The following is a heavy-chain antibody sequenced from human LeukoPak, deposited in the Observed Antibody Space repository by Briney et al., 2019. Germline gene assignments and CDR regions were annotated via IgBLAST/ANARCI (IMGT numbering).Heavy chain of an antibody. CDR3: ARLTKGRYFDYIFDY. V-gene: IGHV4-39*01. D-gene: IGHD3-9*01. Sequence: SETLSLLCTVSGDSVSNSLKYWGWIRQPPGKGLEWIGNTYYTGSTYSNPTLKSRVTMSVDTSKNQFSLKLSSVTAADTAVYYCARLTKGRYFDYIFDYWGQGTLLTVSS. CDR2: TYYTGST. CDR1: GDSVSNSLKY. J-gene: IGHJ4*02.